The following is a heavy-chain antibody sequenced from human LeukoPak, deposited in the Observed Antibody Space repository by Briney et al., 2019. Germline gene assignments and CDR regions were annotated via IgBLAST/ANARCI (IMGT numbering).Heavy chain of an antibody. Sequence: GGSLRLSCAASGFTFSNYAMSWVRQAPGKGLEWVSGISGSGGSTYYADSVKGRFTISRDNSKNTLSLQMNSLRPEDTAIYYCARGRRTLIVGSARNAFDIWGQGTMVTVSS. V-gene: IGHV3-23*01. CDR1: GFTFSNYA. J-gene: IGHJ3*02. CDR2: ISGSGGST. D-gene: IGHD2-21*01. CDR3: ARGRRTLIVGSARNAFDI.